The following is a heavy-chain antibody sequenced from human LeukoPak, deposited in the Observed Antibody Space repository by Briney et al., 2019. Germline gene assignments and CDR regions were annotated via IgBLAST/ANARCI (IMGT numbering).Heavy chain of an antibody. J-gene: IGHJ4*02. Sequence: GGSLRLSCAASGFTFSSYAMSWVRQAPGKGREWVSAISGSGGSTYYADSVKGRFTISRDNSKNTLYLQMNSLRAEDTAVYYCAKAGSRLVYFDYWGQGTLVTVSS. V-gene: IGHV3-23*01. CDR1: GFTFSSYA. D-gene: IGHD3-16*01. CDR2: ISGSGGST. CDR3: AKAGSRLVYFDY.